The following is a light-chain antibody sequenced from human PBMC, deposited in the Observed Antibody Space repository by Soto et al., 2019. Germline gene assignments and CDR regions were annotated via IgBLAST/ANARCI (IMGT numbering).Light chain of an antibody. J-gene: IGKJ5*01. CDR3: QQCGSSPIT. Sequence: EGLLTHAPGTLSLSPGERATLSCRASQSVSSSYLAWYQQKPGQAPRLLIYGASSRATGIPDRFSGSGSGTDFTLTISRMEPEDFAVYYCQQCGSSPITFGQGTRLEIK. CDR2: GAS. V-gene: IGKV3-20*01. CDR1: QSVSSSY.